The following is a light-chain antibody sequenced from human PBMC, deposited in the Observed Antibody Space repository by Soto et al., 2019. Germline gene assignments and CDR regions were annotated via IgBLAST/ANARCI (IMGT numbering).Light chain of an antibody. CDR2: DDF. V-gene: IGLV3-21*02. CDR3: QSYDSSLSGWV. CDR1: DIGRRS. Sequence: SYELTQPPSVSVAPGQTAKITCGGSDIGRRSVHWYQQKPGQAPILVAYDDFDRPLGIPDRISGSKSGNTATLTITGLQAEDEADYYCQSYDSSLSGWVFGGGTKLTVL. J-gene: IGLJ3*02.